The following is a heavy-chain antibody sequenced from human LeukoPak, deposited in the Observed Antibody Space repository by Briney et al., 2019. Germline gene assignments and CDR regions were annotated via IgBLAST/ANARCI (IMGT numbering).Heavy chain of an antibody. J-gene: IGHJ4*02. CDR3: ARGYCSGGSCYSDYSDY. D-gene: IGHD2-15*01. V-gene: IGHV3-9*01. CDR2: ISWNSGSI. CDR1: RFTFGDFA. Sequence: GRSLRLSCAASRFTFGDFAMHWVRQAPGKGLEWVSGISWNSGSIGYADSVKGRFTISRDNAKNSLYLQMNSLRAEDTAVYYCARGYCSGGSCYSDYSDYWGQGTLVTVSS.